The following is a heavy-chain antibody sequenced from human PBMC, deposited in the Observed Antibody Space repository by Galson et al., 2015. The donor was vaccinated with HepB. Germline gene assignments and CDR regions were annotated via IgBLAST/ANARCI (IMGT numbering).Heavy chain of an antibody. CDR1: GFTFSSYA. D-gene: IGHD1-26*01. J-gene: IGHJ4*02. CDR3: AKGQLTSGELLRFDY. CDR2: ISSGGGST. V-gene: IGHV3-23*01. Sequence: SLRLSCAASGFTFSSYAMGWVRQAPGRGLEWVSTISSGGGSTNYADSVKGRFTVSRDNSKNTLYLQLNSLRAEDTAVYYCAKGQLTSGELLRFDYWGQGTLVTVSS.